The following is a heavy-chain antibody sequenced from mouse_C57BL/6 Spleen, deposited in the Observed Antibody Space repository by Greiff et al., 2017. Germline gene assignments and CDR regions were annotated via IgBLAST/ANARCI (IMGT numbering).Heavy chain of an antibody. V-gene: IGHV7-3*01. D-gene: IGHD2-5*01. CDR3: ARLYSNTWFAY. CDR2: IRNKANGYTT. CDR1: GFTFTDYY. Sequence: EVQRVESGGGLVQPGGSLSLSCAASGFTFTDYYMSWVRQPPGKALEWLGFIRNKANGYTTEYSASVKGRFTISRDNSQSILYLQMNALRAEDSATDYCARLYSNTWFAYWGQGTLVTVSA. J-gene: IGHJ3*01.